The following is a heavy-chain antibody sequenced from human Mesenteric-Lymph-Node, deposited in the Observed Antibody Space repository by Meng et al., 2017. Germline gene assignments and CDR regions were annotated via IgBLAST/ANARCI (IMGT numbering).Heavy chain of an antibody. Sequence: ASVKVSCKASGYTFTSYDINWVRQATGQGLEWMGWISAYNGNTNYAQKLQGRVTMTTDTSTSTAYMELRSLRSEDTAVYYCARECCTHGYYYGMDVWGQGTTVTVSS. CDR3: ARECCTHGYYYGMDV. V-gene: IGHV1-18*01. CDR2: ISAYNGNT. J-gene: IGHJ6*02. CDR1: GYTFTSYD. D-gene: IGHD2-8*01.